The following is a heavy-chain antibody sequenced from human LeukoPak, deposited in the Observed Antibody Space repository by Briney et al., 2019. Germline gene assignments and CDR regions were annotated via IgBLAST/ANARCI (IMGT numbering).Heavy chain of an antibody. CDR2: ICAYNGNT. CDR1: GYTFTSYG. Sequence: ASAKVSCKASGYTFTSYGTSWVRQAPGQGLEWMGWICAYNGNTNYAQKLQGRVTMTTDTSTSTAYMELRSLRSDDTAVYYCARDGVPAAALDYWGQGTLVTVSS. V-gene: IGHV1-18*01. D-gene: IGHD2-2*01. CDR3: ARDGVPAAALDY. J-gene: IGHJ4*02.